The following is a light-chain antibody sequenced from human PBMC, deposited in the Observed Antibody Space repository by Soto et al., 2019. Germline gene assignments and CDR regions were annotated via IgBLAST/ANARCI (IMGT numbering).Light chain of an antibody. J-gene: IGKJ5*01. V-gene: IGKV3-11*01. CDR3: QQRHTWPIT. CDR1: QRISSN. Sequence: EIGITQSAATLSLSPGERASLSCMASQRISSNLAWFQQKPGQAPRLLIYGASRRATGIPDRFSGSGSGTHFTLTISSLEPEDSAAYYCQQRHTWPITFGQGTRLEI. CDR2: GAS.